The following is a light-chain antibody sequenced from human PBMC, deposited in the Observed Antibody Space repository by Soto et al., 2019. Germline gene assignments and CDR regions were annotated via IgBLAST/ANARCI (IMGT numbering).Light chain of an antibody. CDR3: LQNFDYPRT. CDR1: RDISDD. CDR2: AAS. Sequence: AIQMTQSPSSLSAFVGDRVTITCRASRDISDDMGWYQHKPGSPPKLLISAASRLQSGVPSRFSGSGSGADFTLTISNLQPEDGGFYYCLQNFDYPRTFGQGTKVEI. V-gene: IGKV1-6*01. J-gene: IGKJ1*01.